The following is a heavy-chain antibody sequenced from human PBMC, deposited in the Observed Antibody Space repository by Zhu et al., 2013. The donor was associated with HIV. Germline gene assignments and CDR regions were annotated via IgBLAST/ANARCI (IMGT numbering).Heavy chain of an antibody. CDR1: GYTFTGYY. Sequence: QVQVTQSEPVLRKSGASVKVSCKASGYTFTGYYLHWVRQAPGQGLECMGWINPNNGVTKYAQKFQGRVTMTRDTSISTAYMELTNLRSDDTALYYCARDGWSVPWGQGTLVTVSS. V-gene: IGHV1-2*02. J-gene: IGHJ5*02. CDR3: ARDGWSVP. CDR2: INPNNGVT.